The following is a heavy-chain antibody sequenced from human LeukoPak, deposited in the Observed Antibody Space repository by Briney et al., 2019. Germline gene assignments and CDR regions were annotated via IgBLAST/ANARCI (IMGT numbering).Heavy chain of an antibody. CDR1: GFTFSSYS. CDR2: ISSSSSTI. J-gene: IGHJ4*02. V-gene: IGHV3-48*01. D-gene: IGHD5-18*01. CDR3: ARQRRGYSYGRDY. Sequence: GGSLRLSCAASGFTFSSYSMNWVRQAPGKGLEWVSYISSSSSTIYYADSVKGRFTISRDNAKNSLYLQMNSLRAEDTAVYYCARQRRGYSYGRDYWGQGTLVTVSS.